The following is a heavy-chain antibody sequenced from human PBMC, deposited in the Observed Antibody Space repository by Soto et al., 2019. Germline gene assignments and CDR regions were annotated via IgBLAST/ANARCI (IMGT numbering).Heavy chain of an antibody. CDR1: GFTFSSYA. J-gene: IGHJ6*02. CDR3: AKDDGDYYYYGMDV. D-gene: IGHD4-17*01. Sequence: PGGSLRLSCAASGFTFSSYAMSWVRQAPGKGLEWVSAISGSGGSTYYADSVKGRFTISRDNSKSTLYLQMNSLRAEDTAVYYCAKDDGDYYYYGMDVWGQGTTVTVSS. CDR2: ISGSGGST. V-gene: IGHV3-23*01.